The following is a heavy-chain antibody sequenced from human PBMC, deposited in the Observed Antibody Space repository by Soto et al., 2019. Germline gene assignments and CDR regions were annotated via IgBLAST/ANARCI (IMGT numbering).Heavy chain of an antibody. D-gene: IGHD3-10*01. CDR2: IYYSGST. CDR1: GGSISSYY. V-gene: IGHV4-59*01. Sequence: TLSLTCTVSGGSISSYYWSWIRQPPGKGLEWIGYIYYSGSTNYNPSLKSRVTISVDTSKNQFSLKLSSVTAADTAVYYCARTLWFGAGYYFDYWGQGTLVTVSS. J-gene: IGHJ4*02. CDR3: ARTLWFGAGYYFDY.